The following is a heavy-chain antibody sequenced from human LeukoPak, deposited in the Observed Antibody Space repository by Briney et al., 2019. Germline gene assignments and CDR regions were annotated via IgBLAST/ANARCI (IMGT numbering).Heavy chain of an antibody. CDR1: EFTFSDSV. CDR2: IRSKANFYAT. V-gene: IGHV3-73*01. Sequence: PGGSLRLSCAASEFTFSDSVIHWVRQASGKGLEWVARIRSKANFYATAYTASVKGRFTISRDNSKNTLYLQMNSLRAEDTAVYYCAKDNRFTPRGAAYYFDYWGQGTLVTVSS. CDR3: AKDNRFTPRGAAYYFDY. D-gene: IGHD6-25*01. J-gene: IGHJ4*02.